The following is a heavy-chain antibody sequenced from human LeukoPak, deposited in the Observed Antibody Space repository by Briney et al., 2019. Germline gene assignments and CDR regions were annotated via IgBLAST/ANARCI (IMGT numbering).Heavy chain of an antibody. CDR1: GFAFSVYE. CDR2: ISSSGATR. Sequence: QTGGSLRLSCAASGFAFSVYEMYWVRQAPGKGLEWISYISSSGATRYYADSVKGRFTISRDNAYISLFLQMNSLRAEDTAVYYCATLTVASTFDYWGQGALVTVSS. V-gene: IGHV3-48*03. J-gene: IGHJ4*02. D-gene: IGHD6-19*01. CDR3: ATLTVASTFDY.